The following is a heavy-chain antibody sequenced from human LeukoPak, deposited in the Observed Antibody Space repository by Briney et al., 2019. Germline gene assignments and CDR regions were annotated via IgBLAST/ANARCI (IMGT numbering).Heavy chain of an antibody. CDR1: GGSISSSSHY. CDR2: IYYSGST. D-gene: IGHD2-2*01. V-gene: IGHV4-39*02. CDR3: ARERGMPN. J-gene: IGHJ4*02. Sequence: PSETLSLTYTVSGGSISSSSHYWGWIRQPPGKGLEWIGSIYYSGSTYYNPSLKSRVTISVDTSKNQFSLKLSSVTAADTAVYYCARERGMPNWGQGTLVTVSS.